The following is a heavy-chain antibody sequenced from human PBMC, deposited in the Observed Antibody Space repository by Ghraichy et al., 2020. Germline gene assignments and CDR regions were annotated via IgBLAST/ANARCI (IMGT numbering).Heavy chain of an antibody. Sequence: GGSLRLSCVTSGFPFSNYAMNWVRQAPGKGLEWVSYIHRERKSIYYADSVKGRFSISRDNARNSLYLQMNSLRDEDTAVYYCTRACEDDWYFQFWGRGTLVTVSS. V-gene: IGHV3-48*02. CDR2: IHRERKSI. CDR1: GFPFSNYA. CDR3: TRACEDDWYFQF. J-gene: IGHJ2*01.